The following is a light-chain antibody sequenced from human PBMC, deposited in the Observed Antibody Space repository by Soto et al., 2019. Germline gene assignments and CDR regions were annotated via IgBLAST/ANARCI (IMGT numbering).Light chain of an antibody. CDR3: QQSYDPLWT. V-gene: IGKV1-39*01. CDR2: SAS. J-gene: IGKJ1*01. Sequence: DIHLTQLPSSLSASVGYTVVISFRASQSISSYLNWYHQSPGKPPKLLINSASNLQYGVPARFSGRGSETEFSLTISGLQPEDFGIYYCQQSYDPLWTFGQGTKVDIK. CDR1: QSISSY.